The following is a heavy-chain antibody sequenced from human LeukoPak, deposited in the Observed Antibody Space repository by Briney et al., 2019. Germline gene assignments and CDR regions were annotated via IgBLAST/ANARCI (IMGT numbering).Heavy chain of an antibody. CDR3: ARNLAKTGDFDY. D-gene: IGHD5-12*01. J-gene: IGHJ4*02. CDR2: ISAYNGNT. Sequence: APVKASCKASGYTFTSYGISWVRQAPGQGLEWMGWISAYNGNTNYAQKFQGRVTMTRNTSISTAYMELSSLRSEDTAVYYCARNLAKTGDFDYWGQGTLVAVSS. V-gene: IGHV1-18*01. CDR1: GYTFTSYG.